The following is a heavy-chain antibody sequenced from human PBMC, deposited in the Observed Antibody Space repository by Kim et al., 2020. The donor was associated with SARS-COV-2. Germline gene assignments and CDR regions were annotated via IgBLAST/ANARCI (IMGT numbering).Heavy chain of an antibody. D-gene: IGHD3-10*01. CDR1: GFTFSSYS. Sequence: GGSLRLSCAASGFTFSSYSMNWVRQAPGKGLEWVSSISSSSSYIYYADSVKGRFTISRDNAKNSLYLQMNSLRAEDTAVYYCARDEGNYYGSGTTKYNWFDPWGQGTLVTVSS. CDR2: ISSSSSYI. J-gene: IGHJ5*02. V-gene: IGHV3-21*01. CDR3: ARDEGNYYGSGTTKYNWFDP.